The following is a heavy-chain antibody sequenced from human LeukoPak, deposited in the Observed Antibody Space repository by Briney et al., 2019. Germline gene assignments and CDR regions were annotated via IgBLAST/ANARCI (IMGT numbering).Heavy chain of an antibody. V-gene: IGHV4-38-2*01. CDR2: IYHSGSA. CDR3: AANYFDSSAHY. J-gene: IGHJ4*02. Sequence: SETLSLTCAVSGYPISSSYYWGWIRQPPGTGLEWIGNIYHSGSAYYNPSLKSRVTISADTSKNQFSLKLSSVTAADTAVYYCAANYFDSSAHYWGQGTLVTVSS. D-gene: IGHD3-22*01. CDR1: GYPISSSYY.